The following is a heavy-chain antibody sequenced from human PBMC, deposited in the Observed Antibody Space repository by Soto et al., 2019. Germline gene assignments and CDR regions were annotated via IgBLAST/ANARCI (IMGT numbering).Heavy chain of an antibody. V-gene: IGHV3-33*01. J-gene: IGHJ4*02. CDR3: SRASPVDTDFDY. CDR1: GFTFSSYG. CDR2: IGYDGSNK. Sequence: GGALRLSCAASGFTFSSYGMHWVRQAPGKGLERVAVIGYDGSNKCYVDSVKGRFTISRDNSRCTLYLQMNSLRAEDTAGDYGSRASPVDTDFDYWGQGTLVTVSS. D-gene: IGHD5-18*01.